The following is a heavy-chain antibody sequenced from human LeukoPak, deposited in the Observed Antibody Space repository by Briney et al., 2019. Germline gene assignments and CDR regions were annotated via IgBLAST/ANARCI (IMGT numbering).Heavy chain of an antibody. D-gene: IGHD4-17*01. J-gene: IGHJ4*02. V-gene: IGHV1-2*06. Sequence: ASVKVSCKASGYTFTGYYMHWVRQAPGQGLEWMGRINPNSGGTNSAQKFQGRVTMTRDTSISTAYMELSSLRSEDTAVYYCARGDFGDYFLDYWGQGTLVTVSS. CDR3: ARGDFGDYFLDY. CDR1: GYTFTGYY. CDR2: INPNSGGT.